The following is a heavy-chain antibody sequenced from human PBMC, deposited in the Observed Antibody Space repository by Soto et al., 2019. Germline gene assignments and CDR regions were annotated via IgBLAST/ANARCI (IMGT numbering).Heavy chain of an antibody. CDR3: ARDGTDDAFDI. CDR1: GFTFSSFW. V-gene: IGHV3-7*03. Sequence: GGSLRLSCAASGFTFSSFWMSWVRQAPGKGLEWVAKVKHDGSEKFYVNSVEGRFTTSRDSTKNSLYLQMNSLRAADTAVYYCARDGTDDAFDIWGQGTMVTVSS. J-gene: IGHJ3*02. CDR2: VKHDGSEK.